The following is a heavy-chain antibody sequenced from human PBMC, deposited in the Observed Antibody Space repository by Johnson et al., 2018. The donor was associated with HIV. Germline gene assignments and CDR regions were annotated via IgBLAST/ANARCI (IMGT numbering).Heavy chain of an antibody. J-gene: IGHJ3*02. CDR1: GFTFSNSD. CDR2: VSWNGSRT. V-gene: IGHV3-35*01. CDR3: ARRYFDWLDAFDI. Sequence: VQLVESGGGLVQPGGSLRLSCAASGFTFSNSDMNWVHQAPGKRLEWVSGVSWNGSRTHYADSVKGRFIISRDNSRNTLYLQTNSLRAEDTAVYYCARRYFDWLDAFDIWGQGTMVTVSS. D-gene: IGHD3-9*01.